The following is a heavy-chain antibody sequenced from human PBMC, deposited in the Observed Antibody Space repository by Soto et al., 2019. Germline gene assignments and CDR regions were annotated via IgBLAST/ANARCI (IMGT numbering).Heavy chain of an antibody. D-gene: IGHD6-13*01. J-gene: IGHJ4*02. Sequence: QVQLVESGGGVVQPGRSLRLSCAASGFTFSSYAMHWVRQAPGKGLEWVAVISYDGSNKYYADSVKGRFTISRDNSKNTLYLQMNSLRAEDTAVYYCARGGGIAAAGNTHFDYWGQGTLVTVSS. CDR2: ISYDGSNK. CDR3: ARGGGIAAAGNTHFDY. CDR1: GFTFSSYA. V-gene: IGHV3-30-3*01.